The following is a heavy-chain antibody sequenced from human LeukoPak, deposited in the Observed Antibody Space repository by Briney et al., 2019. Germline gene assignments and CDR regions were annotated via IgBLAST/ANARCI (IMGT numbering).Heavy chain of an antibody. CDR3: ARMITTYYYDSSGYTP. CDR1: GGSFSGYY. D-gene: IGHD3-22*01. J-gene: IGHJ4*02. CDR2: INHSGST. Sequence: SETLSLTCAVYGGSFSGYYWSWIRQPPGKGLEWIGEINHSGSTNYNPSLKSRVTISVDTSKNQFSLKLSSVTAADTAVYYCARMITTYYYDSSGYTPWGQGTLVTVSS. V-gene: IGHV4-34*01.